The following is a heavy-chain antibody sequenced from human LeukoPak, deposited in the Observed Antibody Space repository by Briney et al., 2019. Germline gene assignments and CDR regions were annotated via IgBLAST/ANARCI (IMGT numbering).Heavy chain of an antibody. J-gene: IGHJ4*02. CDR1: GFTFSNYA. CDR3: AKDRVAASRYGSDFDY. D-gene: IGHD3-10*01. CDR2: ISGTGDST. Sequence: GGSLRLSCAASGFTFSNYAMSWVRQAPGKGLEWVSFISGTGDSTYYADSVKGQFTISRDNSKNTLYLQMNSLRAEDTAVYYCAKDRVAASRYGSDFDYWGQGTLVTVSS. V-gene: IGHV3-23*01.